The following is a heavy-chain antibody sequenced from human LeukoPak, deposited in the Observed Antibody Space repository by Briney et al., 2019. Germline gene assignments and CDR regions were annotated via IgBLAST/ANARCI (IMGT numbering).Heavy chain of an antibody. D-gene: IGHD5-24*01. CDR1: GYSISSAYY. V-gene: IGHV4-38-2*01. J-gene: IGHJ3*02. Sequence: SETLSLTCAASGYSISSAYYWGWIRQPPGKGLEWIGSVYHSGSTYYKPSLQSRATISVDTSKNQFSLKLSSVTAADTAVYYCARRIERAFDIWGQGTMVTVSS. CDR2: VYHSGST. CDR3: ARRIERAFDI.